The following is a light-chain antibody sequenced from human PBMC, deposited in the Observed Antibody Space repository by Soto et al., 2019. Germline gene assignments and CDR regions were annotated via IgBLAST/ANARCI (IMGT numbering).Light chain of an antibody. CDR2: DAS. V-gene: IGKV3-20*01. Sequence: EVVLPQSPGTLSLSPRRRPTLSCRASQSVTNNLAWYQQKPGQAPRLLISDASTRATGIPDRFSGSGSGTDFTLTISRLEPEDFALYFCQQYGSSPITFAQGTKVDIK. J-gene: IGKJ1*01. CDR3: QQYGSSPIT. CDR1: QSVTNN.